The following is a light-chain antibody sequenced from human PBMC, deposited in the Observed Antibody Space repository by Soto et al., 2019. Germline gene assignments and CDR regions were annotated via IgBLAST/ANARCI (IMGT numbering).Light chain of an antibody. V-gene: IGLV2-14*01. Sequence: QSVLTQPASVSGSPGQSITISCTGTSSDVGRYDYVSWYQRHPGKAPKLIIYVVSDRPSGVSNRFSGSKSGNTASLTISGLQAEDEADYYCSSFTDSRVYVFGSGTRSPS. CDR1: SSDVGRYDY. J-gene: IGLJ1*01. CDR2: VVS. CDR3: SSFTDSRVYV.